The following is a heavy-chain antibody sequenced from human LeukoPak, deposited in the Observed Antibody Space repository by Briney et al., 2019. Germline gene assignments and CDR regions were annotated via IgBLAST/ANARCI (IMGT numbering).Heavy chain of an antibody. D-gene: IGHD3-9*01. CDR3: AKGVVVDWPSHLDFDY. J-gene: IGHJ4*02. V-gene: IGHV3-23*01. Sequence: GGSLRLSCAASGFTFSSYAMSWVRQAPGKGLEWVSAISGSGGSTYYADSVKGRFTISRDNSKNTLYLQMNSLRAEDTAVYYCAKGVVVDWPSHLDFDYWGQGTLVTVSS. CDR1: GFTFSSYA. CDR2: ISGSGGST.